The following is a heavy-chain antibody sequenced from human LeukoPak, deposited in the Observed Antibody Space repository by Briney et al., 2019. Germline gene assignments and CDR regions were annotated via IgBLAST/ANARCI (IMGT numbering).Heavy chain of an antibody. Sequence: GGSLRLSCAASGFTFDDYAMHWVRRAPGKGLEWVSGISWKSNSIGYADSVKGRFTISRDNAKNSLYLQMNILRAEDTALYYCAKGRSGYYSNGDYWGQGTLVTVSS. CDR2: ISWKSNSI. V-gene: IGHV3-9*01. CDR1: GFTFDDYA. CDR3: AKGRSGYYSNGDY. D-gene: IGHD3-22*01. J-gene: IGHJ4*02.